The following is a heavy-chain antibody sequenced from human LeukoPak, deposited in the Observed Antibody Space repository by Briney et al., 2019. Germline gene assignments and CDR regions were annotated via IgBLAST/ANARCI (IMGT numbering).Heavy chain of an antibody. V-gene: IGHV3-21*01. CDR3: ARERYHGSGAPRFDY. D-gene: IGHD3-10*01. CDR2: ISISTDSI. Sequence: GGSLRLSCAASGFTFSSYSMNWVRQAPGKGLEWVSSISISTDSIYYADPVKGRFTISRDNAKNSLYLQMNSLRVEDTALYYCARERYHGSGAPRFDYWGQGTLVTVSS. CDR1: GFTFSSYS. J-gene: IGHJ4*02.